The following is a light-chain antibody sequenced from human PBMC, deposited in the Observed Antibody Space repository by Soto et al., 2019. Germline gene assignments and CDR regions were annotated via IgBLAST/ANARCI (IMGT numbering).Light chain of an antibody. Sequence: QSVLTQPPSVSGSPGQSVTISCTGSSNDVASNYRVSWYQQPPGTAPKLVIYGATNRPSGVPDRFSGARSGNPASLTFSGLQAEDEANYFCISYPDSSAYVFGTGTKVTVL. CDR1: SNDVASNYR. CDR3: ISYPDSSAYV. J-gene: IGLJ1*01. CDR2: GAT. V-gene: IGLV2-18*02.